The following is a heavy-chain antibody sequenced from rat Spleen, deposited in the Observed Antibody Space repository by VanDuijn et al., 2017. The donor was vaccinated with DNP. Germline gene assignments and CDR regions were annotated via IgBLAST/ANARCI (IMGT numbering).Heavy chain of an antibody. V-gene: IGHV5-25*01. CDR1: GFTFSNYY. CDR3: ARPDRGVRYYFDY. J-gene: IGHJ2*01. CDR2: ISTGGGNT. D-gene: IGHD4-3*01. Sequence: EVQLVESGGGLVQPGRSMKLSCAASGFTFSNYYMAWVRQAPTKGLEWVASISTGGGNTYYRDSVKGRCTISRDNAKSTLDLQMDSLRAEDQATYYGARPDRGVRYYFDYWGQGVMVTVSS.